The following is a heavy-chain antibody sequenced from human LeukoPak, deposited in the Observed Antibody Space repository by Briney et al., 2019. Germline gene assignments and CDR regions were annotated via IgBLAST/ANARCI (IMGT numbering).Heavy chain of an antibody. CDR2: ISGSDTST. J-gene: IGHJ4*02. D-gene: IGHD2-2*02. CDR3: TKARSASSSSCYNY. V-gene: IGHV3-23*01. Sequence: QSGGSLRLSCAASGFTFSNYSMTWVRQAPGKGLEWVSSISGSDTSTHYADSVKGRFTISRDNSKNTLELQMDSLRAEDTAVYYCTKARSASSSSCYNYWGQGILVTVSS. CDR1: GFTFSNYS.